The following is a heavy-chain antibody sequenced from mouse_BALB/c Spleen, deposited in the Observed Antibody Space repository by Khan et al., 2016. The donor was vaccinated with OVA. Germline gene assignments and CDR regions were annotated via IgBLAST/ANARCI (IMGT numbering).Heavy chain of an antibody. D-gene: IGHD2-3*01. J-gene: IGHJ2*01. Sequence: VQLQQSGPGLVKPSQSLSLTCTVTGYSITSDYAWNWIRQFPGNKLEWMGYINYSGNTKYNPSLKSRVSITRDTSKNQFFLQLNSVTIEDTATYYCARIDGGDFDYWGQGTTLTVSS. CDR1: GYSITSDYA. CDR2: INYSGNT. V-gene: IGHV3-2*02. CDR3: ARIDGGDFDY.